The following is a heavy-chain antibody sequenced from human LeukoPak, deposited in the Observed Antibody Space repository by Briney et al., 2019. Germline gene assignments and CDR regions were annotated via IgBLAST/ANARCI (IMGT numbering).Heavy chain of an antibody. CDR1: GYTFTSYG. J-gene: IGHJ4*02. CDR3: ARDVSEPLMATINSYYFDY. CDR2: ISAYNGNT. D-gene: IGHD5-24*01. Sequence: ASVKVSCKASGYTFTSYGISWVRQAPGQGLEWMGWISAYNGNTNYAQKLQGRVTMTTDTSTSTAYMELGSLRSVDTAVYYCARDVSEPLMATINSYYFDYWGQGTLVTVSS. V-gene: IGHV1-18*01.